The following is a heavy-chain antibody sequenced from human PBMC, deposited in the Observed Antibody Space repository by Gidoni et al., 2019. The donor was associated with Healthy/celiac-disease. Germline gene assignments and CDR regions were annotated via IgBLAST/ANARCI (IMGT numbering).Heavy chain of an antibody. CDR1: GFTFSSYG. J-gene: IGHJ1*01. CDR3: AKGFRIEAVPEYFQH. V-gene: IGHV3-30*18. D-gene: IGHD1-1*01. CDR2: ISYDGSNK. Sequence: QVQLVESGGGVVQPGRSLRLSCAASGFTFSSYGMHWVRQAPGKGLEWVAVISYDGSNKYYADSVKGRFTISRDNSKNTLYLQMNSLRAEDTAVYYCAKGFRIEAVPEYFQHWGQGTLVTVSS.